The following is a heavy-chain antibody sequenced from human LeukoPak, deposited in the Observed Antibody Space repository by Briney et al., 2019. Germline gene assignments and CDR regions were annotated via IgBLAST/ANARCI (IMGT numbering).Heavy chain of an antibody. J-gene: IGHJ5*02. CDR1: GYTFTSYG. D-gene: IGHD1/OR15-1a*01. CDR3: ARSMVGIWNTKNCFDP. Sequence: ASVKVSCKASGYTFTSYGISWVRQAPGQGPEWMGWISAYNGNTNYAQKLQGRVTMTTDTSTSTAYMELRSLRSDDTAVYYCARSMVGIWNTKNCFDPGAQGPLVPVSP. CDR2: ISAYNGNT. V-gene: IGHV1-18*01.